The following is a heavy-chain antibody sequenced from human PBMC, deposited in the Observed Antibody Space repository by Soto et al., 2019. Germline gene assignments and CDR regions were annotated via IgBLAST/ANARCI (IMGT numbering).Heavy chain of an antibody. J-gene: IGHJ4*02. Sequence: GASVNVSCKASGYTFIGYYIHWIRQAPGQGLEWMGWISPSNGDTEFAPKFQGRVTVTRDTSLSTVYLTLSRLESDDTAVYYCTWAGVVPFFSYWGQGTQVTVSS. D-gene: IGHD3-3*01. CDR2: ISPSNGDT. V-gene: IGHV1-2*02. CDR1: GYTFIGYY. CDR3: TWAGVVPFFSY.